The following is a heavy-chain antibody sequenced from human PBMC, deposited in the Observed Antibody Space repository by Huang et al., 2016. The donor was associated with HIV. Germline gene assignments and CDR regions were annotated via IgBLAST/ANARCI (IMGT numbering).Heavy chain of an antibody. CDR2: FDPEIGAT. Sequence: QVQLVQSRAEVKKPGASVKVSCKVSEYTLTELSIHWLRQPPGKGLEWVGGFDPEIGATIYAQKFQGRVTMTEDTSTETAFMELSGLRPEDTAVYYCATGFDVFFDFWGQGTLVTVSS. CDR1: EYTLTELS. V-gene: IGHV1-24*01. CDR3: ATGFDVFFDF. D-gene: IGHD3-9*01. J-gene: IGHJ4*02.